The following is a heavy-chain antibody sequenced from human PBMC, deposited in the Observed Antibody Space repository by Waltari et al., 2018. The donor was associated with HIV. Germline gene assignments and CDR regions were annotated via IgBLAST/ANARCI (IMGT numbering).Heavy chain of an antibody. Sequence: QVKLVESGGGVVQPGRSLRLSCAASGFSFSSYGMHWVRQAPGKGVEWVTGISYDGSNKYYAESVKVRFTISRDNSKNTLYLQINSLRAEDTAVYYCAKDYFVVVTAAGPFDPWGQGTLVTVSS. CDR1: GFSFSSYG. V-gene: IGHV3-30*18. CDR2: ISYDGSNK. D-gene: IGHD2-21*02. CDR3: AKDYFVVVTAAGPFDP. J-gene: IGHJ5*02.